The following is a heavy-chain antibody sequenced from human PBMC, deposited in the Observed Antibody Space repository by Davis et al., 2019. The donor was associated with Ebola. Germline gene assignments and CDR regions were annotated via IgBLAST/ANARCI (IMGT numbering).Heavy chain of an antibody. D-gene: IGHD1-26*01. CDR1: GFTFRSYW. CDR2: INGDGSKI. CDR3: ARVPSGSYWRYLDY. Sequence: GESLKISCAASGFTFRSYWMHWVRQAPGKGLVWVSRINGDGSKIDYADSVKGRFTSSRDNAKNTLYMQMNTLRAEDKAVYYCARVPSGSYWRYLDYWGQGTLVTVSS. J-gene: IGHJ4*02. V-gene: IGHV3-74*01.